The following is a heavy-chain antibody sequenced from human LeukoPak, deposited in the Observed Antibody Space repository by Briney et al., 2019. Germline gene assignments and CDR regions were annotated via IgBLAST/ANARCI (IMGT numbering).Heavy chain of an antibody. CDR2: IKSDGSST. CDR1: GFTFSSYW. Sequence: GGSLRLSCAASGFTFSSYWMHWVRQAPGKGLVWVSRIKSDGSSTNYADSVQGRFTISRDNAKSTLYLQMNSLRPEDTAVYYCATGFFYYYYMDVWGKGTTVTISS. J-gene: IGHJ6*03. CDR3: ATGFFYYYYMDV. D-gene: IGHD1-14*01. V-gene: IGHV3-74*01.